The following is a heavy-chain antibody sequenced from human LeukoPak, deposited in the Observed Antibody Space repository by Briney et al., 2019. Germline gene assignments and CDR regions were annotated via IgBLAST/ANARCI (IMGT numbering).Heavy chain of an antibody. CDR3: ATPGQWLVRGYFDY. J-gene: IGHJ4*02. V-gene: IGHV3-74*01. CDR1: GFTFSSYW. CDR2: IKGDGSST. D-gene: IGHD6-19*01. Sequence: PGGSLRLSCAASGFTFSSYWMHWVRHAPGKGLVWVSRIKGDGSSTSYADSVKGRFTISRDNSKNTLYLQMNSLRAEDTAVYYCATPGQWLVRGYFDYWGQGTLVTVSS.